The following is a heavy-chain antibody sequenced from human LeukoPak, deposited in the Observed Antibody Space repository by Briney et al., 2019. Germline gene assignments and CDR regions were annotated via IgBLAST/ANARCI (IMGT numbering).Heavy chain of an antibody. CDR2: IYPGDSDT. J-gene: IGHJ6*03. D-gene: IGHD3-22*01. CDR3: ARHARYYYDSSGYRYYYYYYMDV. Sequence: GESLKISCKGSGYSFTSYWIGWVRQMPGKGLEWMGIIYPGDSDTRYSPSFQGQVTISADKSISTAYLQWSSLKASDTAMYYCARHARYYYDSSGYRYYYYYYMDVWSKGTTVTVSS. CDR1: GYSFTSYW. V-gene: IGHV5-51*01.